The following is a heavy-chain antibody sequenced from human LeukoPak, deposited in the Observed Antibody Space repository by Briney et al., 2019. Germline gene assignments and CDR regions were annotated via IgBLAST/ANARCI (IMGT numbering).Heavy chain of an antibody. D-gene: IGHD5-24*01. CDR2: IYYSGST. J-gene: IGHJ4*02. Sequence: PSETLSLTCAVYGGSFSGYYWSWIRQPPGKGLEWIGYIYYSGSTNYNPSLKSRVTISVDTSKNQFSLKLSSVTAADTAVYYCARDRDGYLDYWGQGTLVTVSS. CDR1: GGSFSGYY. V-gene: IGHV4-59*01. CDR3: ARDRDGYLDY.